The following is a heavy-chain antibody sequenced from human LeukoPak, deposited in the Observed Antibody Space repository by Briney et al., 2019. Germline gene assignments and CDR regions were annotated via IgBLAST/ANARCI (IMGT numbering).Heavy chain of an antibody. CDR2: INPNSGGT. J-gene: IGHJ6*02. Sequence: ASVKVSCKASGYTFTGYYMHWVRQAPGQGLEWMGWINPNSGGTNYAQKFQGRVTMTRDTSISTAYMELSRLRSDDTAVYYCARTYYYDSSGQLPSWGQGTTVTVSS. V-gene: IGHV1-2*02. CDR1: GYTFTGYY. CDR3: ARTYYYDSSGQLPS. D-gene: IGHD3-22*01.